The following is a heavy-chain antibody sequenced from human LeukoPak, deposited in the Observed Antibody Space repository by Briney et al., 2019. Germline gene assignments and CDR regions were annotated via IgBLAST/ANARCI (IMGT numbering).Heavy chain of an antibody. Sequence: GGSLRLSCAASGFTFSKYWMLWVRQAPGKRLESVSRINTDGTVTTYADSVKGRFTVSRDNADNTRFLQMNSVRDEDTAVYYCATKQWLAPPPDSWGQGTPVTVSS. CDR3: ATKQWLAPPPDS. CDR1: GFTFSKYW. CDR2: INTDGTVT. D-gene: IGHD6-19*01. J-gene: IGHJ4*02. V-gene: IGHV3-74*01.